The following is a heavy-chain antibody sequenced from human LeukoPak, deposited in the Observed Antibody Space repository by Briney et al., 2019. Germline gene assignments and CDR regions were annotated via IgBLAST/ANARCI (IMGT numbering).Heavy chain of an antibody. Sequence: LTGGSLRLSCAASGFTFSSYAMSWVRQAPGKGLEWVSAISGSGGSTYYADSVKGRFTISRDNSKNTLHLQMNGLRAEDTAVYYCAKDYYYDSSGYYAQPMGTPQGGTNYFDYWGQGTLVTVSS. CDR3: AKDYYYDSSGYYAQPMGTPQGGTNYFDY. J-gene: IGHJ4*02. D-gene: IGHD3-22*01. V-gene: IGHV3-23*01. CDR1: GFTFSSYA. CDR2: ISGSGGST.